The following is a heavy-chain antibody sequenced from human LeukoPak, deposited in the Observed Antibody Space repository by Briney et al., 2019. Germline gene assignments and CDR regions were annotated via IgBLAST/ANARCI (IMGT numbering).Heavy chain of an antibody. D-gene: IGHD2-8*02. CDR3: AKAGALAHYCTGGRCWFGP. J-gene: IGHJ5*02. Sequence: GTSLRLSCAASGFTFSSYAMHWVRQAPGKGLEWVAVISYDESNKYYGDSVKGRFTISRDNSKNTLYLQLNSLRAEDTAVYYCAKAGALAHYCTGGRCWFGPWGQGTLVTVSS. CDR1: GFTFSSYA. CDR2: ISYDESNK. V-gene: IGHV3-30-3*01.